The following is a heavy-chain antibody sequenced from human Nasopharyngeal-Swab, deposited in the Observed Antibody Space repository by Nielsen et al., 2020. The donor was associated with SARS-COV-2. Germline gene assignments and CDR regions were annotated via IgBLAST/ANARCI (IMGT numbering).Heavy chain of an antibody. CDR3: ARPLKQWLGGDAFDI. D-gene: IGHD6-19*01. V-gene: IGHV5-51*01. CDR1: GYSFTSYW. Sequence: GESLKISCKGSGYSFTSYWIGWVRQMPGKGLEWMGIIYPGDSDTRYNPSFQGQVTISADKSISTAYLQWSSLKASDTAMYYCARPLKQWLGGDAFDIWGQGTMVTVSS. J-gene: IGHJ3*02. CDR2: IYPGDSDT.